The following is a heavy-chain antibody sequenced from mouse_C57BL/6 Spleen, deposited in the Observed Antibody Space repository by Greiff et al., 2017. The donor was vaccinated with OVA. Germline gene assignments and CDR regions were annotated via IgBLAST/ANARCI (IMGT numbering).Heavy chain of an antibody. CDR2: INPNNGGT. V-gene: IGHV1-22*01. Sequence: EVKVVESGPELVKPGASVKMSCKASGYTFTDYNMHWVKQSHGKSLAWIGNINPNNGGTSYNQKFKGKPTLTITRSSSTAYMELRSLTSEDSAVDNGARRGNYPYYFDYWGQGTTLTVSS. D-gene: IGHD2-1*01. CDR1: GYTFTDYN. J-gene: IGHJ2*01. CDR3: ARRGNYPYYFDY.